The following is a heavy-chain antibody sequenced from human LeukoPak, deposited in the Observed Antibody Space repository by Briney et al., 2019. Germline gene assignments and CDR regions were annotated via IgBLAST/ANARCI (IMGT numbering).Heavy chain of an antibody. CDR1: GFTFSSYN. V-gene: IGHV3-21*01. CDR2: ISRTGSYI. J-gene: IGHJ4*02. CDR3: ARVLETDCRGGSCYSGLDY. Sequence: GGSLRLSCAAPGFTFSSYNMNWVRQAPGRGLEWVSSISRTGSYIYYADSVKGRFTISRDNAQNSLYLQMNSLRVEDTAVYYCARVLETDCRGGSCYSGLDYWGQGTLVTVSS. D-gene: IGHD2-15*01.